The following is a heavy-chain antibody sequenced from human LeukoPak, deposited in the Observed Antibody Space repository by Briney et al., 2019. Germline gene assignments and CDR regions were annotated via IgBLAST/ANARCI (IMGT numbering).Heavy chain of an antibody. D-gene: IGHD1-26*01. CDR3: ARGRVTGSPEDY. CDR2: IYYSGST. Sequence: SSETLSLTWTVSGASISSYYWSWIRQPPGKGLEWIGYIYYSGSTNYNPSLKSRVTISVDTSKNQFSLKLSPVTAADTAVYYCARGRVTGSPEDYWGQGTLVTVSS. CDR1: GASISSYY. V-gene: IGHV4-59*01. J-gene: IGHJ4*02.